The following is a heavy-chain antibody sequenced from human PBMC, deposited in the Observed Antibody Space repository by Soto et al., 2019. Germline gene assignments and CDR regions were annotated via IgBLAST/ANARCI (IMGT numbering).Heavy chain of an antibody. V-gene: IGHV4-30-4*01. Sequence: SETLSLTCTVSGGSISSGDYYWSWIRQPPGKGLEWIGYIYYSGSTYYNPSLKSRVTISVDRSKNQFSLKLSSVTAADTAVYYCARAAYSSSWYIFDYWGQGTLVTVSS. D-gene: IGHD6-13*01. CDR1: GGSISSGDYY. J-gene: IGHJ4*02. CDR3: ARAAYSSSWYIFDY. CDR2: IYYSGST.